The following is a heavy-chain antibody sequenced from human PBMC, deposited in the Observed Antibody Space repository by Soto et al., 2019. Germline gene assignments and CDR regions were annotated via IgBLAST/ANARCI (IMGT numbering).Heavy chain of an antibody. CDR1: GGSISSGDYY. J-gene: IGHJ4*02. Sequence: SETLSLACTVSGGSISSGDYYWSWIRQPPGKGLEWIGYIYYSGSTYYNPSLKSRVTISVDTSKNQFSLKLSSVTAADTAVYYCARDHGNGEDLCFDHWGQGTLVTVSS. CDR2: IYYSGST. CDR3: ARDHGNGEDLCFDH. V-gene: IGHV4-30-4*01. D-gene: IGHD4-17*01.